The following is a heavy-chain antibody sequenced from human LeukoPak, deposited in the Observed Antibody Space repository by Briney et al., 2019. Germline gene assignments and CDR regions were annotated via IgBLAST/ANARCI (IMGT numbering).Heavy chain of an antibody. CDR3: ARGGGLRYFDWLIRGYYYYGMDV. J-gene: IGHJ6*02. CDR1: GGSFSGYY. CDR2: INHSGST. V-gene: IGHV4-34*01. Sequence: PSETLSLTCAVYGGSFSGYYWSWIRQPPGKGLEWIGEINHSGSTNYNPSPKSRVTISVDTSKNQFSLKLSSVTAADTAVYYCARGGGLRYFDWLIRGYYYYGMDVWGQGTTVTVSS. D-gene: IGHD3-9*01.